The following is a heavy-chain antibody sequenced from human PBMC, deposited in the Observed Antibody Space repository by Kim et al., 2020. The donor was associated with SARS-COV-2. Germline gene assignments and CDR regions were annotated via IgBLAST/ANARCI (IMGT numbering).Heavy chain of an antibody. CDR2: ISYDGSNK. D-gene: IGHD6-13*01. J-gene: IGHJ6*02. CDR3: AREISSSWYGAGYYYYYGMDV. Sequence: GGSLRLSCAASGFTFSSYAMHWVRRAPGKGLEWVAVISYDGSNKYYADSVKGRFTISRDNSKNTLYLQMNSLRAEDTAVYYCAREISSSWYGAGYYYYYGMDVWGQGTTVTVSS. V-gene: IGHV3-30*04. CDR1: GFTFSSYA.